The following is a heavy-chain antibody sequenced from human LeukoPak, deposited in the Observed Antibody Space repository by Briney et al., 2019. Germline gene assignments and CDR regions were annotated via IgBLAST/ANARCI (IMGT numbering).Heavy chain of an antibody. CDR2: IYYSGST. J-gene: IGHJ4*02. CDR1: GGSISSYY. Sequence: RPSETLSLTCTVSGGSISSYYWSWIRQPPGKGLELIGYIYYSGSTNYNPSLKSRVTISVDTSKNQFSLKLSAVTAADTAVYYCARVFGGYYFDYWGQGTLVTVSS. V-gene: IGHV4-59*08. CDR3: ARVFGGYYFDY. D-gene: IGHD4-23*01.